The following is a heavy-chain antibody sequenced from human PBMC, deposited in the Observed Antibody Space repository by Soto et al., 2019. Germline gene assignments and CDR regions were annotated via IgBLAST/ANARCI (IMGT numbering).Heavy chain of an antibody. D-gene: IGHD6-6*01. Sequence: GGSLRLSCAASGFTFSSYWMSWVRQAPGKGLEWVANIKQDGSEKYYVDSVKGRITISRDNAKNSLYLQMNSLRAEDTAVYYCARDLPLYSSSSDYYYGMDVWGQGTTVTVSS. CDR1: GFTFSSYW. V-gene: IGHV3-7*01. CDR3: ARDLPLYSSSSDYYYGMDV. J-gene: IGHJ6*02. CDR2: IKQDGSEK.